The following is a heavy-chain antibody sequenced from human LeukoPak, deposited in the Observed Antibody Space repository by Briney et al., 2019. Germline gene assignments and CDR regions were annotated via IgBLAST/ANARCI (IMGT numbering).Heavy chain of an antibody. J-gene: IGHJ4*02. CDR3: AGDKPPGGWYEFDY. Sequence: HPGGSLRLSCAASGFNFSSYAMSWVRQAPGKGLEWVSGVSGSGGSRYYADSVKGRFTISRDPSNNTVSLQITSLRAEDTAVYYCAGDKPPGGWYEFDYWGQGTLVTVSS. CDR1: GFNFSSYA. CDR2: VSGSGGSR. V-gene: IGHV3-23*01. D-gene: IGHD6-19*01.